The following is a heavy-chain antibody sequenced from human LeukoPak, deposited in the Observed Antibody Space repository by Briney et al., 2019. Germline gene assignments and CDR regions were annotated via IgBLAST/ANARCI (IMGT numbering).Heavy chain of an antibody. CDR3: AKELSPYYGSGSYYDY. V-gene: IGHV3-30*18. J-gene: IGHJ4*02. Sequence: GRSLRLSCAASGFTFSSYGMHWVRQAPGKGLEWVAVISYDGSNKYYADSVKGRFTISRDNSKNTLYLQMNSLRAEDTAVYYCAKELSPYYGSGSYYDYWGQGTLVTVSS. CDR2: ISYDGSNK. D-gene: IGHD3-10*01. CDR1: GFTFSSYG.